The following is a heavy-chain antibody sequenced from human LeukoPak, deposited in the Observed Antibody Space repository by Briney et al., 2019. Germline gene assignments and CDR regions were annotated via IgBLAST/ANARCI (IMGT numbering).Heavy chain of an antibody. CDR1: GGSFSDYS. D-gene: IGHD6-19*01. J-gene: IGHJ6*02. V-gene: IGHV4-34*01. CDR3: ARVGGSTGWYSQSDYYYYGMDV. CDR2: INHSGRT. Sequence: PSETLSLTCAVYGGSFSDYSWSWIRQPPGKGLEWIGEINHSGRTNYNPSLKSRVTISVDKSKNQFSLQLSSVTAADTAVYYCARVGGSTGWYSQSDYYYYGMDVWGQGTTVTVSS.